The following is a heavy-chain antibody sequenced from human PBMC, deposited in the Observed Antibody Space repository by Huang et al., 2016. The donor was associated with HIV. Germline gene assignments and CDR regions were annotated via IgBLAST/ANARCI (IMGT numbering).Heavy chain of an antibody. CDR1: GYTFTSYG. V-gene: IGHV7-4-1*02. D-gene: IGHD3-3*01. CDR2: INTNHGNP. J-gene: IGHJ4*02. CDR3: ASSPREVFGVFDY. Sequence: QVQLVQYGSELKKPGASVKVSCKASGYTFTSYGMNWVRQAPGQGLEWMGWINTNHGNPTYAQGLTGRFVFALDPSVSTAYLQISSLKDEDTAVYYCASSPREVFGVFDYWGQGTLVTVSS.